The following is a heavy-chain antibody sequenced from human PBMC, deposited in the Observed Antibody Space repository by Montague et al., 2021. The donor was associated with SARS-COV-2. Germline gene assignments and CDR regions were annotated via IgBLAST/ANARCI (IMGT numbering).Heavy chain of an antibody. CDR3: ARGARQGYGFRLGSFDS. CDR1: GGSYSGYY. CDR2: INHSGST. Sequence: SETLSLTCAVYGGSYSGYYRNLIRQPSGKVLEWLGEINHSGSTNYNPSIKSRVTMSVDTSKNQFSLKLSSVTAADTAVYYCARGARQGYGFRLGSFDSWGQGTLVTVSS. V-gene: IGHV4-34*01. D-gene: IGHD3-10*01. J-gene: IGHJ4*02.